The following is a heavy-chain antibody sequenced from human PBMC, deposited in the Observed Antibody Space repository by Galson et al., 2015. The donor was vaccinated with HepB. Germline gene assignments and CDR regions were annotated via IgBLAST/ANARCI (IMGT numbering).Heavy chain of an antibody. CDR2: IWYDGDPK. CDR3: AGGPPRERDIWSRHYTRPDF. CDR1: GFTFSNYG. Sequence: SLRLSCAASGFTFSNYGMHWARQAPGKRLEWVAVIWYDGDPKYYADSVKGRFTVSRDTSKSTLYLQMNSLRVGDTAVYYCAGGPPRERDIWSRHYTRPDFWGQGTLVTVSS. D-gene: IGHD3-3*01. V-gene: IGHV3-33*01. J-gene: IGHJ4*02.